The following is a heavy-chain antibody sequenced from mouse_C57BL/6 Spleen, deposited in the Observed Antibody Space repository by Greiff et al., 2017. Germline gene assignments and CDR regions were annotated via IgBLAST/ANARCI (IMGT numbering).Heavy chain of an antibody. CDR3: ARSRYDGSRRAMDY. J-gene: IGHJ4*01. CDR2: IYPSDSET. D-gene: IGHD1-1*01. CDR1: GYTFTSYW. Sequence: VQLQQPGAELVRPGSSVKLSCKASGYTFTSYWMDWVKQRPGQGLEWIGNIYPSDSETHYNQKFKDKATLTVDKSSSTAYMQLSSLTSEDSAVYYCARSRYDGSRRAMDYWGQGTSVTVSS. V-gene: IGHV1-61*01.